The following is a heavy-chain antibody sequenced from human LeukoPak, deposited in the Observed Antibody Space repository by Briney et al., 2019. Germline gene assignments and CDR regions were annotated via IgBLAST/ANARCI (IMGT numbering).Heavy chain of an antibody. CDR3: AKDKGATVNWFDP. CDR1: GFTFSSYG. J-gene: IGHJ5*02. CDR2: IWYDGSNK. D-gene: IGHD1-26*01. Sequence: GGSLRLSCAASGFTFSSYGMHWVRQAPGKGLEWVAVIWYDGSNKYYADSVKGRFTIPRDNSKNTLYLQMNSLRAEDTAVYYCAKDKGATVNWFDPWGQGTLVTVSS. V-gene: IGHV3-33*06.